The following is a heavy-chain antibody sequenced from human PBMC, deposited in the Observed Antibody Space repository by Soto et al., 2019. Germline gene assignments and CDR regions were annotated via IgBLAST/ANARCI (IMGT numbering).Heavy chain of an antibody. D-gene: IGHD1-26*01. CDR1: GFTFSSYG. J-gene: IGHJ4*02. Sequence: QVQLVESGGGVVQPGRSLRLSCAASGFTFSSYGMHWVRQAPGKGLEWVTVISYDGSNKLYADSVKGRFTISRDNSKNTLYLQINSLRAEDTAVYYCAKEGEYSGSPIFDYWGQGTLVTVSS. CDR3: AKEGEYSGSPIFDY. V-gene: IGHV3-30*18. CDR2: ISYDGSNK.